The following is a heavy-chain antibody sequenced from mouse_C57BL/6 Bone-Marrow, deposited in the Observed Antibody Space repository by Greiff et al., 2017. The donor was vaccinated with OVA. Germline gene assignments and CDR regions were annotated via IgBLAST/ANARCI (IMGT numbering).Heavy chain of an antibody. J-gene: IGHJ3*01. CDR3: AREGSRTPFAY. Sequence: VKLQESGAELVKPGASVKLSCKASGYTFTSYWMQWVKQRPGQGLEWIGEIDPSDSYTNYNQKFKGKATLTVDTSSSTAYMQLSSLTSEDSAVYYCAREGSRTPFAYWGQGTLVTVSA. CDR1: GYTFTSYW. D-gene: IGHD1-1*01. V-gene: IGHV1-50*01. CDR2: IDPSDSYT.